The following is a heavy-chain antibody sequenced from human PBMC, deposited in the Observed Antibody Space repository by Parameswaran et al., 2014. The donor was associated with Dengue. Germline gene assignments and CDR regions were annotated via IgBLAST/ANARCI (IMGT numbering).Heavy chain of an antibody. D-gene: IGHD3-10*01. J-gene: IGHJ6*02. Sequence: GLEWVSVIYSGGSTYYADSVKGRFTISRDNSKNTLYLQMNSLRAEDTAVYYCAREPGGDYYGSGSYYQKRDYYYYGMDVWGQGTTVTVSS. V-gene: IGHV3-53*01. CDR2: IYSGGST. CDR3: AREPGGDYYGSGSYYQKRDYYYYGMDV.